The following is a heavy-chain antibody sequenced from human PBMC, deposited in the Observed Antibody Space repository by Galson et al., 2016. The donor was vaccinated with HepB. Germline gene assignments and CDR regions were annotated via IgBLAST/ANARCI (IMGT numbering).Heavy chain of an antibody. J-gene: IGHJ3*01. D-gene: IGHD3-3*01. Sequence: SLRLSCAASGFTFSSYSMNWVRQAPGKGLEWVSSISGSRTYIYYADSVKGRVIISRDNAENSLYLHMNNLRAEDTGVYYCVRDVRSLWSAYSAQDAFDVWGQGTKVTVSS. CDR3: VRDVRSLWSAYSAQDAFDV. CDR2: ISGSRTYI. CDR1: GFTFSSYS. V-gene: IGHV3-21*01.